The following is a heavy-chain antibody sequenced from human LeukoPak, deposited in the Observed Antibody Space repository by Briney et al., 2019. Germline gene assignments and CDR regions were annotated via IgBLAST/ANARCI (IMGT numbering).Heavy chain of an antibody. CDR1: GGTFSSYA. D-gene: IGHD5-18*01. Sequence: GASVKVSCKASGGTFSSYAISWVRQAPGQGLEWMGWINTNTGNPTYAQGFTGRFVFSLDTSVSTAYLQISSLKAEDTAVYYCAREVGVDTAMVENWGQGTLVTVSS. CDR3: AREVGVDTAMVEN. J-gene: IGHJ4*02. CDR2: INTNTGNP. V-gene: IGHV7-4-1*02.